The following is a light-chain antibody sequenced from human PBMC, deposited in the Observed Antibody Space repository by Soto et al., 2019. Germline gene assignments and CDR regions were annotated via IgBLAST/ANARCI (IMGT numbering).Light chain of an antibody. CDR3: LQDYSYPRT. CDR1: HSISSW. Sequence: DIEMTQSPSTLSASVGDRVTITCRASHSISSWLAWYQQKPGKAPKLLIYDASSLESGVPSRFSGSGSGTEFTLTISSLQPDDFATYYCLQDYSYPRTFGQGTKVDVK. CDR2: DAS. J-gene: IGKJ1*01. V-gene: IGKV1-5*01.